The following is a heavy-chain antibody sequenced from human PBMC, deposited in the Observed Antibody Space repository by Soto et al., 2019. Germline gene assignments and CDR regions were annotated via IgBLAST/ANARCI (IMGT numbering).Heavy chain of an antibody. CDR1: GDSFSSNSAA. CDR2: TYYRSKWYN. Sequence: PSQTLSLTCAISGDSFSSNSAAWNWIRQSPSRGLEWLGRTYYRSKWYNDYAVSVKSRITINPDTSKNQFSLQLNSVTPEDTAVYYCARGPQLAARPHNGNWFDPWGQGTLVTVSS. V-gene: IGHV6-1*01. CDR3: ARGPQLAARPHNGNWFDP. J-gene: IGHJ5*02. D-gene: IGHD6-6*01.